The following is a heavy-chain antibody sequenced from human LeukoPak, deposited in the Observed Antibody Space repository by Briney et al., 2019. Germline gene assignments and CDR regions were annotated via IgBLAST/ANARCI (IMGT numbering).Heavy chain of an antibody. CDR2: IYYSGST. CDR3: AGGRTGYDSSGYYYKVLGY. V-gene: IGHV4-39*01. J-gene: IGHJ4*02. Sequence: SETLSLTCTVSGGSISSSSYYWGWIRQPPGKGLEWIGNIYYSGSTYYNPSLKSRVTISVDTSKNQFSLKLSSVTAADTAVYYCAGGRTGYDSSGYYYKVLGYWGQGTLVTVSS. D-gene: IGHD3-22*01. CDR1: GGSISSSSYY.